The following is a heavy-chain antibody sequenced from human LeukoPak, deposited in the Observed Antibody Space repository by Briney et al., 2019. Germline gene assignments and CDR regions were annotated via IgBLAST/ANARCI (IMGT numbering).Heavy chain of an antibody. D-gene: IGHD4-23*01. CDR3: ARAYYGGNPDY. Sequence: SETLSLTCTVSGGSISSYYWSWIRQPPEKGLEWIGYIYYSGSTNYNPSLKSRVTISVDTSKNQFSLKLSSVTAADTAVYYCARAYYGGNPDYWGQGTLVTVSS. J-gene: IGHJ4*02. CDR2: IYYSGST. V-gene: IGHV4-59*01. CDR1: GGSISSYY.